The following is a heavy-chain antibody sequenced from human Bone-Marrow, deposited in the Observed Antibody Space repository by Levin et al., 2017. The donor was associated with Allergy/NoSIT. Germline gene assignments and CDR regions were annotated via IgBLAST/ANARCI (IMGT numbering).Heavy chain of an antibody. CDR3: AGEVPDDYGDYHDALDI. Sequence: PGASVKVSCTPSGGTIDTFHITWVRQAPGQGLEWMGVIVPMFGTTNYAQKFQARITITADKYTNAAYMELSSLRSEDTAVYFCAGEVPDDYGDYHDALDIWGQGTLVTVSS. CDR2: IVPMFGTT. V-gene: IGHV1-69*06. D-gene: IGHD4-17*01. J-gene: IGHJ3*02. CDR1: GGTIDTFH.